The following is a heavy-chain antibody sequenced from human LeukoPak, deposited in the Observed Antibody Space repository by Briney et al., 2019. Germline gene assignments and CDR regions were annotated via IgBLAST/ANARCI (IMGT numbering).Heavy chain of an antibody. CDR1: GFTFSSYA. CDR3: AKDSSYDILTGYYPPPNDWFDP. J-gene: IGHJ5*02. V-gene: IGHV3-23*01. D-gene: IGHD3-9*01. CDR2: ISGSGGST. Sequence: GGSLRLSCAASGFTFSSYAMSWVRQAPGKGLEWVSAISGSGGSTYYADSVKGRLTISRANSKNTLYLQMNSLRAEDTAVYYCAKDSSYDILTGYYPPPNDWFDPWGQGTLVTVSS.